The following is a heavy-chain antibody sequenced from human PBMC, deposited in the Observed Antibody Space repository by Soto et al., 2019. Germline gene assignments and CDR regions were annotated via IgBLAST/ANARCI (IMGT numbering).Heavy chain of an antibody. CDR1: GGTFSSYA. Sequence: SVKVSCKASGGTFSSYAISWVRQAPGQGLEWMGGIIPIFGTANYAQKFQGRVTITADESTSTAYMELSSLRSEDTAVYYCARVYLYPIQLWLRDYYYYYGMDVWAKGPRSPSP. D-gene: IGHD5-18*01. J-gene: IGHJ6*02. V-gene: IGHV1-69*13. CDR2: IIPIFGTA. CDR3: ARVYLYPIQLWLRDYYYYYGMDV.